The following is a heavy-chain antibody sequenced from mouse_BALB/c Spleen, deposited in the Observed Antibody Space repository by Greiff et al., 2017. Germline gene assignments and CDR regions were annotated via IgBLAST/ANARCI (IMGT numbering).Heavy chain of an antibody. CDR3: ALYRYDRGWFAY. V-gene: IGHV14-3*02. Sequence: VQLKESGAELVKPGASVKLSCTASGFNIKDTYMHWVKQRPEQGLEWIGRIDPANGNTKYDPKFQGKATITADTSSNTAYLQLSSLTSEDTAVYYCALYRYDRGWFAYWGQGTLVTVSA. J-gene: IGHJ3*01. CDR2: IDPANGNT. CDR1: GFNIKDTY. D-gene: IGHD2-14*01.